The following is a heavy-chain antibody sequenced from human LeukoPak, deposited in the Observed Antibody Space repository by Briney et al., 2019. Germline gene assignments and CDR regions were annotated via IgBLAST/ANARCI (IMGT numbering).Heavy chain of an antibody. CDR3: ARGHRYD. D-gene: IGHD3-9*01. CDR2: ISSSSSTI. Sequence: GGSLRLSCAASEFTFSTYWMSWVRQAPGKGLEWVSYISSSSSTIYYADSVKGRFTISRDNAKTSLYLQMNSLRAEDTAVYYCARGHRYDWGQGTLVTVSS. CDR1: EFTFSTYW. V-gene: IGHV3-48*01. J-gene: IGHJ4*02.